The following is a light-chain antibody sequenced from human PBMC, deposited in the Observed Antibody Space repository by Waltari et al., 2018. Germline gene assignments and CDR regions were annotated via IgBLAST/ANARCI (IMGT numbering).Light chain of an antibody. CDR2: AAS. V-gene: IGKV3-20*01. CDR1: QSISRT. J-gene: IGKJ1*01. CDR3: QHYLRLPVT. Sequence: MVLTQSPGTLSLSPGERATLSCSASQSISRTLVWYQKKPGQAPRLLIYAASTRATGIPDRFSGSGSGTDFSLTISRLEPEDFAVYYCQHYLRLPVTFGQGTKVEIK.